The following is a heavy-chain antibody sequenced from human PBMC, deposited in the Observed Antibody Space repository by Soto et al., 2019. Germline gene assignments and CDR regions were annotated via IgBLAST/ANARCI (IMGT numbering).Heavy chain of an antibody. CDR1: GGTFSSYA. D-gene: IGHD5-18*01. Sequence: SVKVSCKASGGTFSSYAISWVRQAPGQGLEWMGGIIPIFGTANYAQKFQGRVTITADESTSTAYMELSSLRSEDTAVYYCAGSGIQLWLHIDYWGQGTLVTVSS. V-gene: IGHV1-69*13. CDR2: IIPIFGTA. CDR3: AGSGIQLWLHIDY. J-gene: IGHJ4*02.